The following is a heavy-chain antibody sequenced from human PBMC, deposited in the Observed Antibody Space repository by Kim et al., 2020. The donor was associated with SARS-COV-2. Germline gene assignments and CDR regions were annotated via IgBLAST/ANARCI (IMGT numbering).Heavy chain of an antibody. Sequence: GGSLRLSCAASGFTFSSYGMHWVRQAPGKGLEWVAVILYDGSNKYYADSVKGRFTISRDNSKNTLYLQMNNLRAEDTAVYYCAKVCLAVTTDYCGQGTLVTVSS. CDR3: AKVCLAVTTDY. CDR1: GFTFSSYG. CDR2: ILYDGSNK. D-gene: IGHD4-17*01. J-gene: IGHJ4*02. V-gene: IGHV3-30*18.